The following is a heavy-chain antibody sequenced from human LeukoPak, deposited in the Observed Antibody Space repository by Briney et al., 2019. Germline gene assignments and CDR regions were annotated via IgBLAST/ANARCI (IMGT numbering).Heavy chain of an antibody. J-gene: IGHJ4*02. V-gene: IGHV1-69*04. Sequence: SVKVSCKASGGTFSSYAVSWVRQAPGQGLEWMGRIIPILGIANYAQKFQGRVTITADKSTSTAYMELSSLRSEDTAVYYCAKLSGGRYCSGGSCYFDYWGQGTLVTVSS. CDR1: GGTFSSYA. D-gene: IGHD2-15*01. CDR3: AKLSGGRYCSGGSCYFDY. CDR2: IIPILGIA.